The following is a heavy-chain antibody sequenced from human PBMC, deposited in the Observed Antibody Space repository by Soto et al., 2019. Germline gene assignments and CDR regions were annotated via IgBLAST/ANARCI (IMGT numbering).Heavy chain of an antibody. J-gene: IGHJ5*01. V-gene: IGHV4-59*01. CDR2: IYYSGST. CDR3: SRVGMLTGHVDS. D-gene: IGHD3-9*01. Sequence: PSGTLSLTCTVSGGSISSYYWSWIRQPPGKGLEWIGYIYYSGSTNYNPSLKSRVTISVDTSKNQFSLKLSSVTAADTAVYYFSRVGMLTGHVDSLALRTPLTVS. CDR1: GGSISSYY.